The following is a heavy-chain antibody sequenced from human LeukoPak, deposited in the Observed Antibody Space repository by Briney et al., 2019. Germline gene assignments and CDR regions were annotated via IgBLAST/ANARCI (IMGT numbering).Heavy chain of an antibody. J-gene: IGHJ5*02. D-gene: IGHD3-10*01. Sequence: GASVKVSCKASGYTFTGYYMHWVRQAPGQGLEWMGRINPSSGDTYYAQNFQGRVTMTRDTSINTAYMELSRLTSDDTAVYYCTRGTGSSWFDPWGQGTLVTVSS. CDR1: GYTFTGYY. CDR2: INPSSGDT. V-gene: IGHV1-2*02. CDR3: TRGTGSSWFDP.